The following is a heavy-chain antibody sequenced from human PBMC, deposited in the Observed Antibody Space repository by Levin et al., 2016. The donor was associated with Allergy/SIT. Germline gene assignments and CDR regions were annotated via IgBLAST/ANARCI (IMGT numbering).Heavy chain of an antibody. J-gene: IGHJ6*02. Sequence: WIRQPPGKGLEWIGYIYYSGSTYYDPSLKSRVTISVDTSKNQFSLKLSSVTAADTAVYYCARVREQQLVRGDYYYGMDVWGQGTTVTVSS. CDR2: IYYSGST. D-gene: IGHD6-13*01. CDR3: ARVREQQLVRGDYYYGMDV. V-gene: IGHV4-31*02.